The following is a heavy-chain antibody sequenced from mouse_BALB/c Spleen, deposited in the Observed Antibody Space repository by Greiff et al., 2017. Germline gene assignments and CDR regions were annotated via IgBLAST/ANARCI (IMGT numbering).Heavy chain of an antibody. CDR2: INPYNDGT. V-gene: IGHV1-14*01. CDR3: ARVVDYYGSSPFAY. J-gene: IGHJ3*01. Sequence: VQLQQSGPELVKPGASVKMSCKASGYTFTSYVMHWVKQKPGQGLEWIGYINPYNDGTKYNEKFKGKATLTSDKSSSTAYMELSSLTSEDSAVYYCARVVDYYGSSPFAYWGQGTLVTVSA. D-gene: IGHD1-1*01. CDR1: GYTFTSYV.